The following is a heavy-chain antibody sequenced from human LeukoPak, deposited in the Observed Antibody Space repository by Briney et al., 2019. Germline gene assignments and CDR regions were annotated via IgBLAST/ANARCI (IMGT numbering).Heavy chain of an antibody. CDR1: GFTFSSYA. CDR3: AKLRDYDILTGYSHFDY. CDR2: ISGSGGST. D-gene: IGHD3-9*01. Sequence: GGSLRLSCAASGFTFSSYAMSWVRQAPGKGLEWVSAISGSGGSTYYADSVKGRFTISRDNSKNTLYLQMNSLRAGDTAVYYCAKLRDYDILTGYSHFDYWGQGTLVTVSS. V-gene: IGHV3-23*01. J-gene: IGHJ4*02.